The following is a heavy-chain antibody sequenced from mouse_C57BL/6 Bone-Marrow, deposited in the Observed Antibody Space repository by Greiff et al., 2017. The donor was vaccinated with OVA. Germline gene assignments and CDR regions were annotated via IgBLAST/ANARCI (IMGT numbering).Heavy chain of an antibody. D-gene: IGHD1-1*01. CDR2: IDPSDSET. CDR3: ARWEYYGSRAMDY. J-gene: IGHJ4*01. V-gene: IGHV1-52*01. Sequence: VQLQQPGAELVRPGSSVKLSCKASGYTFTSYWMHWVKQRPIQGLEWIGNIDPSDSETHYNQKFKDKATLTVDKSSSTAYMQLSSLTSEDSAVYYCARWEYYGSRAMDYWGQGTSVTVSS. CDR1: GYTFTSYW.